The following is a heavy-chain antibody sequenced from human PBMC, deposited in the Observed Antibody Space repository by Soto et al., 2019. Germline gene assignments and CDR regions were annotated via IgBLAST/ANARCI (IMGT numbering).Heavy chain of an antibody. CDR2: INPNSGNI. J-gene: IGHJ4*02. CDR1: GDTFTTYD. D-gene: IGHD3-10*01. Sequence: ASVKVSCKASGDTFTTYDINWVRQATGRGLEWMGWINPNSGNIGYAQRFQGRVTMTRDTAIRTAYMEVSSLRSDDTAVYYCARGRASGSYYLLDYWGQGTLVTVSS. CDR3: ARGRASGSYYLLDY. V-gene: IGHV1-8*01.